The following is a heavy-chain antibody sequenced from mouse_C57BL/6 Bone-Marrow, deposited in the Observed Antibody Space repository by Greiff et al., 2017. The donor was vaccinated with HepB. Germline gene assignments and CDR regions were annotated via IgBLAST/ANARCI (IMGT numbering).Heavy chain of an antibody. Sequence: EVKLQESGGDLVKPGGSLKLSCAASGFTFSSYGMSWVRQTPDKRLEWVATISSGGSYTYYPDSVKGRFTISRDNAKNTLYLQMSSLKSEDTAMYYCARRGSAWFAYWGQGTLVTVSA. CDR1: GFTFSSYG. D-gene: IGHD3-1*01. CDR2: ISSGGSYT. V-gene: IGHV5-6*01. J-gene: IGHJ3*01. CDR3: ARRGSAWFAY.